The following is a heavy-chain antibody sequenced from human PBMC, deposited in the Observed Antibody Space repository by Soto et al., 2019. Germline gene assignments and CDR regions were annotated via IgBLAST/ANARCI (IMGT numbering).Heavy chain of an antibody. V-gene: IGHV3-23*04. J-gene: IGHJ3*01. CDR3: WKGTWGAFDF. CDR2: ITSGSGGGT. D-gene: IGHD7-27*01. Sequence: EVQLVESGGGLVQPGGSLRLSCVASGFTFSSNAMSWVRQAPGKGLEWVSHITSGSGGGTYYAASVKGRFTISRDNAKNTWYMQMNMLSAEGTAVYYCWKGTWGAFDFWGHGTLVTVSS. CDR1: GFTFSSNA.